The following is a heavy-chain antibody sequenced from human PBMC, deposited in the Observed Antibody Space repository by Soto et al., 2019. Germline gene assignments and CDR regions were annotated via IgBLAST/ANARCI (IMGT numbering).Heavy chain of an antibody. CDR3: ARGGYSSMDV. CDR1: GGTFSSYA. D-gene: IGHD6-13*01. J-gene: IGHJ6*02. CDR2: IIPIFGTA. V-gene: IGHV1-69*05. Sequence: ASVKVSCKASGGTFSSYAISWVRQAPGQGLEWMGGIIPIFGTANYAQKFQGRVTITRDTSASTAYMELSSLRSEDTAVYYCARGGYSSMDVWGQGTTVTVSS.